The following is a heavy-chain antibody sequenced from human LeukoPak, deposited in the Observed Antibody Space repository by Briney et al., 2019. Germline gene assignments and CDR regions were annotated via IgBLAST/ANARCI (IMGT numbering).Heavy chain of an antibody. CDR3: ARDARFGELVDH. CDR2: INSSGSI. CDR1: GGSFSGYY. D-gene: IGHD3-10*01. J-gene: IGHJ4*02. Sequence: RPSETLSLTCAVYGGSFSGYYWSWIRQPPGKGLEWIGEINSSGSINYNPSLKSRVTISVDMSKNQFSLKLSSVTAADTAMYYCARDARFGELVDHWGQGTLVTVSS. V-gene: IGHV4-34*01.